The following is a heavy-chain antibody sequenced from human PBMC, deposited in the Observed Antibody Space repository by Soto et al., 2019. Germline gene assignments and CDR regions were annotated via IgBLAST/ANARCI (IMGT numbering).Heavy chain of an antibody. CDR1: SGSISSSNW. J-gene: IGHJ5*02. D-gene: IGHD3-3*01. CDR2: IYHSGST. Sequence: SETLSLTCAVSSGSISSSNWWSWVRQPPGKGLEWIGEIYHSGSTNYNPSLKSRVTISVDKSKNQFSLKLSSVTAADTAVYYCARGFGVVTRENWFDPWGQGTLVTVSS. V-gene: IGHV4-4*02. CDR3: ARGFGVVTRENWFDP.